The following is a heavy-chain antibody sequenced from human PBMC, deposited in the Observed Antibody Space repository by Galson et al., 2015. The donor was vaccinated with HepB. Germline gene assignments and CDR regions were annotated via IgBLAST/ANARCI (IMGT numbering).Heavy chain of an antibody. V-gene: IGHV5-51*01. CDR2: IYPGDSDT. CDR1: GYSFTSYW. Sequence: QSGAEVKKPGESLKISCKGSGYSFTSYWIGWVRQMPGKGLEWMGIIYPGDSDTRYSPSFQGQVTISADKSISTAYLQWSSLKASDTAMYYCARQSSGWYTLSPESYWYFDLWGRGTLVTVSS. CDR3: ARQSSGWYTLSPESYWYFDL. D-gene: IGHD6-19*01. J-gene: IGHJ2*01.